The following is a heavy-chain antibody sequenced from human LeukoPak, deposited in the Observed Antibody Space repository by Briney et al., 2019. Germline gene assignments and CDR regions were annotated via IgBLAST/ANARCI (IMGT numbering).Heavy chain of an antibody. CDR3: AIKRGQGLDY. Sequence: SETLSLTCTVSGVSISSDYYSWSRIRQPPGKGLEWIGYIYYGGSTSYNPSLKSRLTISIDTSKNQFSLKLSSVTASDTAVYYCAIKRGQGLDYWGQGTLVTASS. V-gene: IGHV4-30-4*01. CDR1: GVSISSDYYS. J-gene: IGHJ4*02. D-gene: IGHD3-16*01. CDR2: IYYGGST.